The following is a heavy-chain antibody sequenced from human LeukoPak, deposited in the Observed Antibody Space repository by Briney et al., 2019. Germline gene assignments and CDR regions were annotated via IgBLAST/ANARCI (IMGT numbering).Heavy chain of an antibody. CDR2: ISYDGSNK. V-gene: IGHV3-30*03. CDR3: ARAFYCSSTSCYFYYYYYMDV. J-gene: IGHJ6*03. D-gene: IGHD2-2*01. CDR1: GFTFSSYG. Sequence: GGSLRLSCAASGFTFSSYGMHWVRQAPGKGLEWVAVISYDGSNKYYADSVKGRFTISRDNSKNTLYLQMNSLRAEDTAVYYCARAFYCSSTSCYFYYYYYMDVWGKGTTVTVSS.